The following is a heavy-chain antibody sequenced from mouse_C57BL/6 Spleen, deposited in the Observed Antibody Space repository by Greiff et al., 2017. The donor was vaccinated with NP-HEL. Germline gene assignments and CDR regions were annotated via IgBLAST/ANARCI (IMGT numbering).Heavy chain of an antibody. CDR2: IYPGDGDT. CDR1: GYAFSSYW. V-gene: IGHV1-80*01. J-gene: IGHJ1*03. D-gene: IGHD1-1*01. CDR3: ASEALNYYGSSQGYVDV. Sequence: LQESGAELVKPGASVKISCKASGYAFSSYWMNWVKQRPGKGLAWIGQIYPGDGDTNYNGKFKGKATLTAEKSSSTAYMQLSSLTPEDSAVYCCASEALNYYGSSQGYVDVWGTGTTVTVAS.